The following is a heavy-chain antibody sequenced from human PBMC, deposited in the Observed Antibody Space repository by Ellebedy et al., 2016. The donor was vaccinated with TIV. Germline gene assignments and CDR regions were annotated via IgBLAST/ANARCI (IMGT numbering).Heavy chain of an antibody. J-gene: IGHJ4*02. CDR3: ARLPYSSSWYKGIFDY. CDR1: GFTFDDYG. V-gene: IGHV3-20*04. CDR2: INWNGGST. Sequence: GGSLRLSCAASGFTFDDYGMSWVRQAPGKGLEWVSGINWNGGSTGYADSVKGRFTISRDNAKNSLYLQMNSLRAEDTALYYCARLPYSSSWYKGIFDYWGQGTLVTVSS. D-gene: IGHD6-13*01.